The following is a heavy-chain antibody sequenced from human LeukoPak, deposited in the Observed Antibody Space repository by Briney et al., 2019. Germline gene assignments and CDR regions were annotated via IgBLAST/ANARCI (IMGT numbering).Heavy chain of an antibody. V-gene: IGHV1-18*01. CDR3: AKEGRDSSGWYSFTPQPPDY. CDR2: ISAYNGNT. CDR1: GYTFTSCG. Sequence: GASVKVSCKASGYTFTSCGISWVRQAPAQGLEWMGWISAYNGNTNYAQELQGRVTMTTDTSTSTDYMELRSLRSDDTAVYYCAKEGRDSSGWYSFTPQPPDYWGQGTLVTVSS. D-gene: IGHD6-19*01. J-gene: IGHJ4*02.